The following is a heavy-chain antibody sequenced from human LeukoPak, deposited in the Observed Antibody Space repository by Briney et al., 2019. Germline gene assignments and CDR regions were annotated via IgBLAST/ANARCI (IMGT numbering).Heavy chain of an antibody. J-gene: IGHJ5*02. CDR2: ISAYNGNT. D-gene: IGHD3-10*01. CDR1: GYTFTSYG. Sequence: ASVKVSCKASGYTFTSYGISWVRQAPGQGLEWMGWISAYNGNTNYAQKLQGRVTMTTDTSTSTAYMELRSLRSDDTAVYYCAREPPAGAVHYYGSGSYYHWGQGTLVTVSS. CDR3: AREPPAGAVHYYGSGSYYH. V-gene: IGHV1-18*04.